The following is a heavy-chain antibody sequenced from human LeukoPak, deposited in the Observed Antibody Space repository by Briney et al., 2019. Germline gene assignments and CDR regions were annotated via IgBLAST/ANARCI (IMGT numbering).Heavy chain of an antibody. CDR3: ARDLGLGNWFDP. J-gene: IGHJ5*02. D-gene: IGHD3/OR15-3a*01. CDR1: GGSISSYY. V-gene: IGHV4-59*01. Sequence: SETLSLTCTVSGGSISSYYWSWIRQPPGKGLEWIGYIYYSGSTNYNPSLKSRVTISVDTSKNQFSLKLSSVTAADTAVYYCARDLGLGNWFDPWGQETLVTVSS. CDR2: IYYSGST.